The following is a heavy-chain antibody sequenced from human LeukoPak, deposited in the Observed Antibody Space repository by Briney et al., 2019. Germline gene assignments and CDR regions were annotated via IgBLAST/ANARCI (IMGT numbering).Heavy chain of an antibody. CDR1: GGSIGSYY. CDR3: ARVMEGDYGAMDV. D-gene: IGHD3-3*01. J-gene: IGHJ6*02. CDR2: IYYSGST. V-gene: IGHV4-59*01. Sequence: SETLSLTCTASGGSIGSYYWSWIRQPPGKGLEWIGYIYYSGSTTYNPSLKSRVTISVDTSKNQFSLKLSSVTAADTAVYYCARVMEGDYGAMDVWGQGTTVTVSS.